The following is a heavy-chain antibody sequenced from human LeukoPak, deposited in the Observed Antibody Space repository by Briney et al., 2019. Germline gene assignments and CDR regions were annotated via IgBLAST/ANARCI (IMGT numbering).Heavy chain of an antibody. CDR3: ARHGGYSSPYLH. V-gene: IGHV4-59*08. D-gene: IGHD6-13*01. Sequence: SETLSLTCTVSGGSLSIYHWLWLRPPPGKALECIGYISYSGHTHHPPPLKSRLPISVDTPKNQLSLKLSSVTATDTAVYYCARHGGYSSPYLHWGQGTLVTVSS. J-gene: IGHJ1*01. CDR1: GGSLSIYH. CDR2: ISYSGHT.